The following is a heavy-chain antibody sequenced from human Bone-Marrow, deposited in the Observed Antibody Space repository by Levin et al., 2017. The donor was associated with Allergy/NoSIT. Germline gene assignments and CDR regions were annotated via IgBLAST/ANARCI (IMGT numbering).Heavy chain of an antibody. D-gene: IGHD5-12*01. V-gene: IGHV2-5*01. CDR1: GFSLTTSGVG. Sequence: SGPTLVKPSQTLALTCSFSGFSLTTSGVGLAWIRQPPGKALEWLALIHWYDDKHYNPALRSRLTITKDPSKDQVVLTMTKLDPVDTARYFCAHSLVASRPFDFRGQGMLVTVSS. J-gene: IGHJ4*02. CDR3: AHSLVASRPFDF. CDR2: IHWYDDK.